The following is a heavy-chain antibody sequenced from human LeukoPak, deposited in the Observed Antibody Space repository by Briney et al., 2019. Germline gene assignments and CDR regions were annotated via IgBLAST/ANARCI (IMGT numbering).Heavy chain of an antibody. CDR2: ISYDGSNK. V-gene: IGHV3-30-3*01. CDR1: GFTFSSYA. CDR3: ARGRWERLYDALDI. D-gene: IGHD1-26*01. Sequence: GGSLRLSCAASGFTFSSYAMHWVRQAPGKGLEWVAVISYDGSNKYYADSVKGRFTISRDNSKNTLYLQMSSLRAEDTAVYYCARGRWERLYDALDIWGQGTMVTVSS. J-gene: IGHJ3*02.